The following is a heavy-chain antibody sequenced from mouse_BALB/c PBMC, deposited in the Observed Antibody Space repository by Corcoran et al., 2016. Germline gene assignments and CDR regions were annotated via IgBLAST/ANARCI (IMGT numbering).Heavy chain of an antibody. CDR2: INPNNGGT. Sequence: EVQLQQSGPELVKPGASVKISCKTSGYTFTEYTMHWVKQSHGKSLGWIGGINPNNGGTSYNQKFKGKATLTVDKSSSTAYMELRSLTSEDSAVYYCARTYYRYDERNSMDYWGQGTSVTVSS. D-gene: IGHD2-14*01. CDR3: ARTYYRYDERNSMDY. J-gene: IGHJ4*01. CDR1: GYTFTEYT. V-gene: IGHV1-18*01.